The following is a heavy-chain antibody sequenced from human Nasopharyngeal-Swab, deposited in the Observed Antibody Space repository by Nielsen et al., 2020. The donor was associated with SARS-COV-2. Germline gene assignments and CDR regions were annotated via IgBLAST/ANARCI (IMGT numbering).Heavy chain of an antibody. D-gene: IGHD1-14*01. CDR3: ASSSGTPLDY. V-gene: IGHV4-4*02. CDR2: IYHSGST. J-gene: IGHJ4*02. Sequence: WIRQPPGKGLEWIGEIYHSGSTNYNPSLKSRVTISVDKSKNQFSLKLSSVTAADTAVYYCASSSGTPLDYWGQGTLVTVSS.